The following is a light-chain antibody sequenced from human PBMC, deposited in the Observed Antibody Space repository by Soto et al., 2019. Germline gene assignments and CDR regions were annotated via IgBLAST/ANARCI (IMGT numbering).Light chain of an antibody. Sequence: DIQLTQSPSFLSASVGDRVTITCRASQGISSYLAWYQQKPGKAPKLLIYAASTLQSGVPSRFSGSGSGTEFTLTISSLQPEDFATYYCQQLNSYPWFTFGPGTKVDIK. CDR3: QQLNSYPWFT. CDR2: AAS. CDR1: QGISSY. V-gene: IGKV1-9*01. J-gene: IGKJ3*01.